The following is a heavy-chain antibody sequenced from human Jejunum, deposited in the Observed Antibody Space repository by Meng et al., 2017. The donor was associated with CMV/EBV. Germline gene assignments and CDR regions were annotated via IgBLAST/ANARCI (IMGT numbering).Heavy chain of an antibody. Sequence: EVQLVESXXGLVQAGGXVRCVGAASGFTFTSSWMHWVRQSPGQGLVWVSRIDLDGSNTNYADSVKGRFTISRDNAKNTLYLQMNSLRAEDTAVYYCGRDPPYGSGTYEIDYWGQGTLVTVSS. CDR1: GFTFTSSW. CDR3: GRDPPYGSGTYEIDY. J-gene: IGHJ4*02. D-gene: IGHD3-10*01. V-gene: IGHV3-74*01. CDR2: IDLDGSNT.